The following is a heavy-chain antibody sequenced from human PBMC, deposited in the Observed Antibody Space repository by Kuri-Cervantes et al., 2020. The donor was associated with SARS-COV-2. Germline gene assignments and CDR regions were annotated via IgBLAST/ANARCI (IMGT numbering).Heavy chain of an antibody. D-gene: IGHD6-13*01. CDR3: ARHIAAAGNFDY. CDR1: GGSFSGYY. Sequence: SQTLSLTCAVYGGSFSGYYWSWLRQPPGKGLEWIGEINHSGSTNYNPSHQSRISISVDTSENQFSLRLLSMTAADTAVYYCARHIAAAGNFDYWGQGTLVTVSS. V-gene: IGHV4-34*09. CDR2: INHSGST. J-gene: IGHJ4*02.